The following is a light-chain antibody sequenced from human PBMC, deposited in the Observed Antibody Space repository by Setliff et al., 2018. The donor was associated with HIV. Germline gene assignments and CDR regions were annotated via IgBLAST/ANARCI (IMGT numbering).Light chain of an antibody. CDR3: NSYRSGSPYV. J-gene: IGLJ1*01. CDR1: SSDIGGFNY. V-gene: IGLV2-14*01. CDR2: DVS. Sequence: QSALTQPASASGSPGQSITISCTGTSSDIGGFNYVSWYQLHPGKAPKLMIFDVSLRPSGVSNRFSGSKSGNTASLTISGLRAEDEADYFCNSYRSGSPYVFGTGTKVTVL.